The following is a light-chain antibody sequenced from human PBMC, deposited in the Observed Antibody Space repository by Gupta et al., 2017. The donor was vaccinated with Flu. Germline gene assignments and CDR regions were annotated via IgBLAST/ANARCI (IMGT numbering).Light chain of an antibody. J-gene: IGKJ1*01. V-gene: IGKV1-39*01. CDR1: QNINIF. CDR2: AA. CDR3: HQRYSSIS. Sequence: DIKLTQSPSFLSASVGDRVTITCRASQNINIFLNWYLHKSGSAPILIISAAKEARGGPTWSFSGGGDAKDFTPTSTQRQDEVGAYYYPHQRYSSISFGHGTTVDI.